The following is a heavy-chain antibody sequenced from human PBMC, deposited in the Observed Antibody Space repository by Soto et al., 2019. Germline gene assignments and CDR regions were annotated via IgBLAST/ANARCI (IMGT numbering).Heavy chain of an antibody. CDR2: ISGSGGST. V-gene: IGHV3-23*01. Sequence: EVQLLESGGGLVQPGGSLRLSCAASGFTFSSYAMSWVRQAPGKGLEWVSAISGSGGSTYYADYVKGRFTISRDNSKNTLYLQMNSLRAEDTAVYYCAKDMRAGFVPSLWAPFDYSGQGTLGTVSS. J-gene: IGHJ4*02. CDR3: AKDMRAGFVPSLWAPFDY. CDR1: GFTFSSYA. D-gene: IGHD5-18*01.